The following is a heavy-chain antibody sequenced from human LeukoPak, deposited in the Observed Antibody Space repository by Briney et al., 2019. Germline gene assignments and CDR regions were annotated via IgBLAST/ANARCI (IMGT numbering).Heavy chain of an antibody. CDR2: INHSGST. Sequence: SETLSLTCAVYGGSFSGYYWSWIRQSPGKGLEWIGEINHSGSTNYNPSLKSRVTISVDTSKNQFSLKLSSVTAADTAVYYCARVPYYYDSSGYYSWFDPWGQGTLVTVSS. CDR3: ARVPYYYDSSGYYSWFDP. D-gene: IGHD3-22*01. V-gene: IGHV4-34*01. CDR1: GGSFSGYY. J-gene: IGHJ5*02.